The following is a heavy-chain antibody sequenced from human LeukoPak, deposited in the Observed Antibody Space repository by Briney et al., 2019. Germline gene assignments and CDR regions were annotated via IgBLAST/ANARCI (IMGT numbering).Heavy chain of an antibody. CDR2: INPKTGAT. Sequence: GASVKVSCTTSGYTFTDYNVYWVRQAPEQGLEWMGCINPKTGATIYAQNLQGRVTMTRDTSLTTAYMELYRLTSDDTAVYYCARRYCSGGSCIPDYWGEGTLVSASS. J-gene: IGHJ4*02. CDR1: GYTFTDYN. V-gene: IGHV1-2*02. D-gene: IGHD2-15*01. CDR3: ARRYCSGGSCIPDY.